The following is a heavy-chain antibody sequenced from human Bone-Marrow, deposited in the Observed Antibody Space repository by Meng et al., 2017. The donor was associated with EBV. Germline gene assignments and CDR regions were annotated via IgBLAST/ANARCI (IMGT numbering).Heavy chain of an antibody. V-gene: IGHV4-4*02. D-gene: IGHD4-23*01. CDR2: ICDSWNP. CDR3: ESLPVYGGNSGDY. CDR1: CTCVGCWYR. J-gene: IGHJ4*02. Sequence: TTTGTPLAPLLVVCTCVGCWYRWSWDRQPPGRELWLLCNICDSWNPPSHPSRKGRVSISVDKSKNQLSLKLSSVTAADTAVYYCESLPVYGGNSGDYWGQGTLVTVSS.